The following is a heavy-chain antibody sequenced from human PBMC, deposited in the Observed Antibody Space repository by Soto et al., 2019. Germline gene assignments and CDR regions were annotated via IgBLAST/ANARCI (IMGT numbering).Heavy chain of an antibody. CDR1: GGTFSSYA. D-gene: IGHD6-13*01. Sequence: SVKVSCKASGGTFSSYAISWVRQAPGQGLEWMGGIIPIFGTANYAQKFQGRVTITADESTSTAYMELSSLRSEDTAVYYCARPRYSSSWSYYYYYGMDVWGQGTTVTVSS. V-gene: IGHV1-69*13. J-gene: IGHJ6*02. CDR2: IIPIFGTA. CDR3: ARPRYSSSWSYYYYYGMDV.